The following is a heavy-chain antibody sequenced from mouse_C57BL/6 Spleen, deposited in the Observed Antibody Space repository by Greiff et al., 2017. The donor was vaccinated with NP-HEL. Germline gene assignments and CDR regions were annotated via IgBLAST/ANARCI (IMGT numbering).Heavy chain of an antibody. Sequence: QVQLQQPGAELVKPGASVKLSCKASGYTFTSYWMHWVKQRPGQGLEWIGMIHPNSGSTNYNEKFKSKATLTVDKSSSTAYMQLSSLTSEDSAVYYCARLGFDYDEGDFDYWGQGTTLTVSS. CDR3: ARLGFDYDEGDFDY. D-gene: IGHD2-4*01. CDR2: IHPNSGST. CDR1: GYTFTSYW. V-gene: IGHV1-64*01. J-gene: IGHJ2*01.